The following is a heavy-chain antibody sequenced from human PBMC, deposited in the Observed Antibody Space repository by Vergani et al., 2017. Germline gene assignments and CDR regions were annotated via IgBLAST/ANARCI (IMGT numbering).Heavy chain of an antibody. V-gene: IGHV3-7*03. CDR2: IKQDGSEK. CDR3: ARVPSAIVGATFAFDI. J-gene: IGHJ3*02. Sequence: EVQLVESGGGLVQPGGSLRLSCAASGFTFSSYWMSWVRQAPGKGLEWVANIKQDGSEKYYVDSVKGRFTISRDNAKNSLYLQMNSLRAEDTAVYYCARVPSAIVGATFAFDIWGQGTVVTVSS. D-gene: IGHD1-26*01. CDR1: GFTFSSYW.